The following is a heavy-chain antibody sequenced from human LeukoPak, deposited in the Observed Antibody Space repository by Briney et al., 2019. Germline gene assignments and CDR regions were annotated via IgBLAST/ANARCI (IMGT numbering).Heavy chain of an antibody. CDR3: ARDNDKVVDH. D-gene: IGHD1-1*01. Sequence: ASVKVSCKTSGYTFSNYGISWVRQAPGQGLEWMRWITAYNGNRLYAQRFQGRITLTTDTSTSTSYMELRSLEYDDTAIYYCARDNDKVVDHWGQGTLVTVSS. V-gene: IGHV1-18*01. J-gene: IGHJ4*01. CDR2: ITAYNGNR. CDR1: GYTFSNYG.